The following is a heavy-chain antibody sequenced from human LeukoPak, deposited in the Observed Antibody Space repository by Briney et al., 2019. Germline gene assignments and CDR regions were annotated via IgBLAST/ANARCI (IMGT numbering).Heavy chain of an antibody. J-gene: IGHJ6*02. V-gene: IGHV3-64*01. CDR3: ARGGYGDYYYYYYGMDV. CDR1: GFTFSSYA. D-gene: IGHD4-17*01. CDR2: ISSNGVST. Sequence: GGSLRLSCAASGFTFSSYAMHWVRQAPGKGLEYVSAISSNGVSTYYANSVKGRFTVSRDNSKSTLYLQMGSLRAEDMAVYYCARGGYGDYYYYYYGMDVWGQGTTVTVSS.